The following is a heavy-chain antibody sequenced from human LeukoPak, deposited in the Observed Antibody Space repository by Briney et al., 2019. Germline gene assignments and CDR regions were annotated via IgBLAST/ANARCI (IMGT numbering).Heavy chain of an antibody. J-gene: IGHJ4*02. V-gene: IGHV3-20*04. D-gene: IGHD3-10*01. Sequence: GGYLRLSCAASGFTFDYYGMSWVRQPPGKGLDGVSGINWNGGSSGYADSVRGRLTISRDNAKNSLYLQMNSRRAEDTAFYYCARDHSGNYAWDYWGQGTLVTVSS. CDR3: ARDHSGNYAWDY. CDR2: INWNGGSS. CDR1: GFTFDYYG.